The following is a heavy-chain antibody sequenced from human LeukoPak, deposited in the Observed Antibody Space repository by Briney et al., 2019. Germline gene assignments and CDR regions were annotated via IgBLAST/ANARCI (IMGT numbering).Heavy chain of an antibody. CDR2: IYYSGST. J-gene: IGHJ5*02. CDR1: GDSISSHY. CDR3: ARVYDSSSYYSWFDP. Sequence: SETLSPTCTVSGDSISSHYWSWIRQPPGRGLEWIGYIYYSGSTYYNPSLKSRVTISVDTSKNQFSLKLSSVTAADTAVYYCARVYDSSSYYSWFDPWGQGTLVTVSS. D-gene: IGHD3-22*01. V-gene: IGHV4-59*11.